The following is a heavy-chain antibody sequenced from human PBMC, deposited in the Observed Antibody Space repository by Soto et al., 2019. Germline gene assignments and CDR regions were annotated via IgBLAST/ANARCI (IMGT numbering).Heavy chain of an antibody. Sequence: ASVKVSCKASGYTFTSYYMHWVRQAPGQGLEWMGIINPSGGGTSYAQKFQGRVTMTRDTSTSTVYMELSSLRSEDTAVYYCARDLSPIAVALYYYYGMDVWGQGTTVTVSS. CDR1: GYTFTSYY. D-gene: IGHD6-19*01. J-gene: IGHJ6*02. CDR3: ARDLSPIAVALYYYYGMDV. CDR2: INPSGGGT. V-gene: IGHV1-46*01.